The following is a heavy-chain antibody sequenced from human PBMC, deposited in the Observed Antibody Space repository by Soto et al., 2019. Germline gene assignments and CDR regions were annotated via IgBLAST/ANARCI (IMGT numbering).Heavy chain of an antibody. CDR2: IIPILGIA. D-gene: IGHD2-15*01. Sequence: QVQLVQSGAEVKKPGSSVKVSCKASGGTFSSYTISWVRQAPGQGLEWMGRIIPILGIANYAQKFQGRVTITADKSTSTAYMELSSLRSDDTAVYYCARGYCSGGSCYSGGYWGQGTLVTVSS. CDR1: GGTFSSYT. J-gene: IGHJ4*02. V-gene: IGHV1-69*02. CDR3: ARGYCSGGSCYSGGY.